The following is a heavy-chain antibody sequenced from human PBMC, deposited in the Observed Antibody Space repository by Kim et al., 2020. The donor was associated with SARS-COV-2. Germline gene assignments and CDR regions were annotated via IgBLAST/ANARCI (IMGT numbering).Heavy chain of an antibody. J-gene: IGHJ4*02. V-gene: IGHV4-34*01. CDR2: INHSGST. CDR3: ARVRIFLRSAFDY. D-gene: IGHD3-3*01. Sequence: SETLSLTCAVYGGSFSGYYWSWIRQPPGKGLEWIGEINHSGSTNYNPSLKSRVTISVDTSKNQFSLKLSSVTAADTAVYYCARVRIFLRSAFDYWGQGTLVTVSS. CDR1: GGSFSGYY.